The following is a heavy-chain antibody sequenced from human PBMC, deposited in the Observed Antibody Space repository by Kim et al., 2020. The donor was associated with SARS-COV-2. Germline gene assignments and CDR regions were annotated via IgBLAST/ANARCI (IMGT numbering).Heavy chain of an antibody. CDR3: ARTTGGDY. CDR1: GYIFTSYG. V-gene: IGHV1-18*04. D-gene: IGHD7-27*01. CDR2: ISTYNGNT. Sequence: ASVKVSCKSSGYIFTSYGISWVRQAPGQGLEWMGWISTYNGNTNYAQKFQGRVTMTTDTSTSTAYMELRSLKSDDTAVYYCARTTGGDYWGQGTLVTVSS. J-gene: IGHJ4*02.